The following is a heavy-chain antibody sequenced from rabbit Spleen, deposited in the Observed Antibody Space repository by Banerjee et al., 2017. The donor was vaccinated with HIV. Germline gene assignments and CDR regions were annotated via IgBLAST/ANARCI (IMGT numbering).Heavy chain of an antibody. Sequence: QEQLVEYGGDLVQPEGSLTLTCKASGFDFSSYGVSWVRQGPGKGLEWIGYIDPVFGITNYATWVNGRFTISSHNAQNTLYLQLNSLTVADTATYFCVRDLDGVIGWNFGWWGPGTLVTVS. D-gene: IGHD4-1*01. CDR3: VRDLDGVIGWNFGW. CDR2: IDPVFGIT. J-gene: IGHJ6*01. CDR1: GFDFSSYG. V-gene: IGHV1S47*01.